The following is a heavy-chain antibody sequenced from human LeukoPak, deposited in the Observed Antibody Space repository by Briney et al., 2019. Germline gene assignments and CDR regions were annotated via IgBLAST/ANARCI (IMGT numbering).Heavy chain of an antibody. Sequence: GSLRLSCAASGFTFSDYYMSWIRQPPGKGLEWIGSIYYSGSTYYNPSLKSRVTISVDTSKNQFSLKLSSVTAADTAVYYCAREPGNYYYYMDVWGKGTTVTVSS. V-gene: IGHV4-38-2*02. CDR1: GFTFSDYY. CDR2: IYYSGST. J-gene: IGHJ6*03. CDR3: AREPGNYYYYMDV.